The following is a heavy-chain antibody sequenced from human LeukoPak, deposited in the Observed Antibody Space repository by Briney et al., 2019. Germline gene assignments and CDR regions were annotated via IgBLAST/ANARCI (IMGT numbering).Heavy chain of an antibody. CDR3: ASLSYYDLSGYFY. V-gene: IGHV1-8*01. CDR2: MNPNSGNT. D-gene: IGHD3-22*01. CDR1: GYTFISFD. Sequence: ASVKVSCKASGYTFISFDINWVRQATGQGLEWMGWMNPNSGNTGYAQKFQGRVTMTRNTSISTAYMELSGLTSDDTAVYYCASLSYYDLSGYFYWGQGTLVTVSS. J-gene: IGHJ4*02.